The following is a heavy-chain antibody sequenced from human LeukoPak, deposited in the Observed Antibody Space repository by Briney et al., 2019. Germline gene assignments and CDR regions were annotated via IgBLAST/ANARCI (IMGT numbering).Heavy chain of an antibody. Sequence: GGSLRLSCAASGFTLSDYYMSWIRQAPGKGLEWVSYISSSSSYTNYADSVKGRFTISRDNAKNSLYLQMNSLRAEDTAVYYCARANIGYYGMDVWGQGTTVTVSS. V-gene: IGHV3-11*05. CDR1: GFTLSDYY. CDR3: ARANIGYYGMDV. D-gene: IGHD5-12*01. J-gene: IGHJ6*02. CDR2: ISSSSSYT.